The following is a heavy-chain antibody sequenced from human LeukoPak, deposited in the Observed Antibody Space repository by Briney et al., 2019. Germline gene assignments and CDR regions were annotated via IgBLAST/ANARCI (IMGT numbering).Heavy chain of an antibody. V-gene: IGHV3-74*03. CDR2: IKSDGSRT. J-gene: IGHJ6*02. CDR3: ARDSGGWGLAV. D-gene: IGHD6-19*01. CDR1: GFTFSNYW. Sequence: PGGSLRLSCAASGFTFSNYWMHWVRQAPGKGLVWVSRIKSDGSRTMYADSVKGRFTISRDNAKNTLYLQMNSLRAEDTAVYYCARDSGGWGLAVWGQGTTVTVSS.